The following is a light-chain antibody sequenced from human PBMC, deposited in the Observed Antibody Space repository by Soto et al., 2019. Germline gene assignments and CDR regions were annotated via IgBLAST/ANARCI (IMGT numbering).Light chain of an antibody. Sequence: EVVLTQSPGTLSLSPGGRATLSCRASQSVSNYLAWYQQKPGQAPRLLIYDASNRATGIPARFSGSGSGTDFTLTVTSLEPEDFAVYYCQQRSSSITFGQGTRLE. CDR3: QQRSSSIT. CDR2: DAS. CDR1: QSVSNY. V-gene: IGKV3-11*01. J-gene: IGKJ5*01.